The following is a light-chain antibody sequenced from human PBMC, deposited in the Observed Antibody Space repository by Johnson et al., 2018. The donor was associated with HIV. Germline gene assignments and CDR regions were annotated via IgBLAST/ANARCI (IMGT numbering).Light chain of an antibody. Sequence: QSVLTQPPSVSAAPGQKVTISCSGSSSNIGNNYVSWYQQLPGTAPKLLIYDNNRRPSGIPDRFSGSKSGTSATLGITGLQTGDEADYYHETCDSSLSGVIGTGTKVTVL. CDR3: ETCDSSLSGV. CDR1: SSNIGNNY. V-gene: IGLV1-51*01. J-gene: IGLJ1*01. CDR2: DNN.